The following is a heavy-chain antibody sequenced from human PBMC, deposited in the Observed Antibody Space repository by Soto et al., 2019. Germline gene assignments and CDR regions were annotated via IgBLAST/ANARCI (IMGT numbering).Heavy chain of an antibody. Sequence: QVQLVESGGGVVQPGKSLRLSCAASGFTFSTYDMHWVRQAPGKGLEWVAVIWYDGNNKYHGDSLKDRITITRDNSKNSLYLQTSNLRAEDTAVKYCGGDGALGDTAVVDSWGQGTLVTVSS. D-gene: IGHD5-18*01. CDR2: IWYDGNNK. CDR1: GFTFSTYD. V-gene: IGHV3-33*01. CDR3: GGDGALGDTAVVDS. J-gene: IGHJ4*02.